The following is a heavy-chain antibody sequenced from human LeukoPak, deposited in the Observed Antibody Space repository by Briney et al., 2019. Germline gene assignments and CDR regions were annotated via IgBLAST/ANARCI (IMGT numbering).Heavy chain of an antibody. CDR2: IKSKTDGGTT. CDR3: AKGPAMVRGTFDP. D-gene: IGHD3-10*01. V-gene: IGHV3-15*01. CDR1: GFTFSNAW. Sequence: GGSLRLSCAASGFTFSNAWMSWVRQAPGKGLEWVGRIKSKTDGGTTDYAAPVKGRFTISRDYSKNTLYLQMNSLRTEETAVYYCAKGPAMVRGTFDPWGQGTLVTVSS. J-gene: IGHJ5*02.